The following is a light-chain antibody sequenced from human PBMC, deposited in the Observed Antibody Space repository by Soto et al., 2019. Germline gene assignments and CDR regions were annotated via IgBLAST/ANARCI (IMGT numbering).Light chain of an antibody. Sequence: QSALTQAASVSGSPGQSITISCTGTSSDIGYNYISWYQQHPGKAPKLMIFDATNRPSGVSNRFSGSKSANTASLTISGLQAEDEADYYCSSYISSTTLVVFGGGTKLTVL. CDR1: SSDIGYNY. J-gene: IGLJ2*01. V-gene: IGLV2-14*03. CDR3: SSYISSTTLVV. CDR2: DAT.